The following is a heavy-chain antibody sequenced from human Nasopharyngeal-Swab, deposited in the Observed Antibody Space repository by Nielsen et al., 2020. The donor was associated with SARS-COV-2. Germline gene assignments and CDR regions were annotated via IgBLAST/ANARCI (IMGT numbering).Heavy chain of an antibody. V-gene: IGHV1-69*13. CDR3: ARARRRAEQQLTEFDY. J-gene: IGHJ4*02. CDR2: IIPIFGTA. CDR1: GGTFSSYA. Sequence: SVKVSYKASGGTFSSYAISWVRQAPGQGLEWMGGIIPIFGTANYAQKFQGRVTITADESTSTAYMELSSLRSEDTAVYYCARARRRAEQQLTEFDYWGQGTLVTVSS. D-gene: IGHD6-13*01.